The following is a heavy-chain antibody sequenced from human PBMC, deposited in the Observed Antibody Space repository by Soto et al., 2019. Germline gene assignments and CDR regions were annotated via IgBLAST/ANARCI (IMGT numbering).Heavy chain of an antibody. Sequence: EVQLVESGGGLVKPGGSLGLSCAASGFTFSTYGMNWVRQAPGKGLEWVSYISSSSSYIYYADSVKGRFTISRDNAKNSLYLQLNSLSPEDTAVYYCASDPKVYPGSFFDYWGQGTLVTVSS. CDR2: ISSSSSYI. J-gene: IGHJ4*02. V-gene: IGHV3-21*01. D-gene: IGHD3-10*01. CDR3: ASDPKVYPGSFFDY. CDR1: GFTFSTYG.